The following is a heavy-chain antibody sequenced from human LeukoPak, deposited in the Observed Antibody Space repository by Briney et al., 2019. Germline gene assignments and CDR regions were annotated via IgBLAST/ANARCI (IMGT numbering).Heavy chain of an antibody. CDR1: GESLIGSY. V-gene: IGHV4-34*01. CDR3: TRGILGYDWTDADVRAFHYYYYMDV. J-gene: IGHJ6*03. Sequence: PSESLSLTCAVHGESLIGSYWNWIRQPPGKGLEWIGEIHHSGSTSYNPSLKSRLTITLDTSKSQFSLNMSSLTAADTAVYYCTRGILGYDWTDADVRAFHYYYYMDVSGKGTTATVSS. D-gene: IGHD1-20*01. CDR2: IHHSGST.